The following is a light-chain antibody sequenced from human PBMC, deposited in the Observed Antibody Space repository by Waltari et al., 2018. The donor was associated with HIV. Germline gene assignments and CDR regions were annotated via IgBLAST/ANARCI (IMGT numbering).Light chain of an antibody. CDR1: NRNIGFFNL. J-gene: IGLJ2*01. V-gene: IGLV2-14*01. Sequence: QSALTQPASVSGSPGQSLTITCTGTNRNIGFFNLVSWYQQYPGKAPQLIIYGVTSRPPGVSNRFSGSKSGNTASLTISGLQTDDEAEYYCNSYSSDDTVVFGGGTKLTVL. CDR2: GVT. CDR3: NSYSSDDTVV.